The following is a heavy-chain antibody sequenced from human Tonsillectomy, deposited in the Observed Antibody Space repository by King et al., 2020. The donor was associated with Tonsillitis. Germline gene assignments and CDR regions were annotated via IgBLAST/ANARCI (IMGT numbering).Heavy chain of an antibody. J-gene: IGHJ6*02. V-gene: IGHV3-23*04. CDR1: GFTFSTYA. CDR3: AKWPYGFWSGGLYYAMDV. D-gene: IGHD3-3*01. Sequence: VQLVESGGDLVQPGGSLRLSCAASGFTFSTYAMTWVRQAPGKGLEWVSVMSGAGARTYHADSVRGRFTISRDNSKNTLYLQMNSLRAEDTAVYYCAKWPYGFWSGGLYYAMDVWGQGTTVTVSS. CDR2: MSGAGART.